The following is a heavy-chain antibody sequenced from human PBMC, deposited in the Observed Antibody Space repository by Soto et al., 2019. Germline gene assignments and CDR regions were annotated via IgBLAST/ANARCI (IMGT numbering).Heavy chain of an antibody. Sequence: ASVKVSCKASGYTFTSYGISWVRQAPGQGLEWMGWISAYNGNTNYAQKLQGRVTMTTDTSTSTAYMELRSLRSDDTAVYYCARDEDCSSTSCYTPRYYYGMDVWGQGTTVTV. V-gene: IGHV1-18*01. CDR2: ISAYNGNT. J-gene: IGHJ6*02. D-gene: IGHD2-2*02. CDR1: GYTFTSYG. CDR3: ARDEDCSSTSCYTPRYYYGMDV.